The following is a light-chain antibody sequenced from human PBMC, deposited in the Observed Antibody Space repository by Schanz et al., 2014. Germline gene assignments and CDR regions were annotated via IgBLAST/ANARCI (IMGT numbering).Light chain of an antibody. CDR1: TGPVTSGHY. CDR3: LLHHGSRWV. J-gene: IGLJ3*02. CDR2: DTS. V-gene: IGLV7-46*01. Sequence: QAVVTQEPSLTVSPGGTVTLTCGSSTGPVTSGHYPYWFQQKPGQAPRTLIYDTSNKHSWTPARFSGSLLGGKAALTLSGAQPEDEAEYYCLLHHGSRWVFGGGTKLTVL.